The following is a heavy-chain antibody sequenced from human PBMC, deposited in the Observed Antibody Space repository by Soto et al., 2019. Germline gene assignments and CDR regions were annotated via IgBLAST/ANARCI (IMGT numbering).Heavy chain of an antibody. CDR3: AKDFPPWYSRPQEYYFDY. V-gene: IGHV3-30*18. Sequence: QVQLVESGGGVVQPGRSLRLSCAASGFTFSSYGMHWVRQAPGKGLEWVAVISYDGSNKYYADSVKGRFTISRDNSKNTLYLQMTSLRAEDTAVYYCAKDFPPWYSRPQEYYFDYWGQGTLVTVSS. CDR2: ISYDGSNK. D-gene: IGHD6-13*01. CDR1: GFTFSSYG. J-gene: IGHJ4*02.